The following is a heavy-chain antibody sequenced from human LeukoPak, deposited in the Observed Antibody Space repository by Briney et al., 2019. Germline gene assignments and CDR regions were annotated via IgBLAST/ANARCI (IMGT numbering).Heavy chain of an antibody. CDR2: IYYSGST. CDR1: GGSISSYY. Sequence: SETLSLTCTVSGGSISSYYWSWIRQPPGKGLEWIGYIYYSGSTNYNPSLKSRVTISVDTSKNQFSLKLSSVTAADTTVYYCARSHLNWFDPWGQGTLVTVSS. J-gene: IGHJ5*02. CDR3: ARSHLNWFDP. V-gene: IGHV4-59*08.